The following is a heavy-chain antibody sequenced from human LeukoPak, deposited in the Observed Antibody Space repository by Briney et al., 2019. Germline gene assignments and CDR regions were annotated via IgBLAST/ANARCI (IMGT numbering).Heavy chain of an antibody. D-gene: IGHD5-24*01. CDR3: VIGRGWLPDY. V-gene: IGHV4-59*11. J-gene: IGHJ4*02. Sequence: PETLSLTCTVPGDSIRSHSYNWVRQPPGKGLEWIGVTHESESTNYNPSLKGRVTISVDTSKNQFSLRLTSVTAADTAVYYCVIGRGWLPDYWGQGTLVTVSS. CDR1: GDSIRSHS. CDR2: THESEST.